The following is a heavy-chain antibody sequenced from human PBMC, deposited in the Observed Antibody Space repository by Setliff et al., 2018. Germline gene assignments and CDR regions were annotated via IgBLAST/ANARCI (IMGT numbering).Heavy chain of an antibody. V-gene: IGHV5-51*01. CDR1: GYTFTNYW. D-gene: IGHD1-26*01. CDR3: ASSSGSPSNDAFDI. CDR2: IYPDDSDA. J-gene: IGHJ3*02. Sequence: GESLKISCKSSGYTFTNYWIGWVRQMPGKGLEWMGIIYPDDSDARYSPSFRGQVTISVDKSISTAYLQWSSLKASDTAMYYCASSSGSPSNDAFDIWGQGTTVTVS.